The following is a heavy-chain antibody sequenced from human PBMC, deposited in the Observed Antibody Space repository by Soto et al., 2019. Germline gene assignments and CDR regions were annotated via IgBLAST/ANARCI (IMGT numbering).Heavy chain of an antibody. V-gene: IGHV3-15*07. CDR2: IKSKTDGGTT. D-gene: IGHD1-20*01. CDR3: TTDVTGPAEEAALDY. Sequence: EVQLVESGGGLVKPGGSLRLSCAASGFTFSNAWMNWVRQAPGKGLEWVGRIKSKTDGGTTDYAAPVKGRFTISRDDSXPTLYLQMNSLKTEDTAVYYCTTDVTGPAEEAALDYWGQGALVTVSS. J-gene: IGHJ4*02. CDR1: GFTFSNAW.